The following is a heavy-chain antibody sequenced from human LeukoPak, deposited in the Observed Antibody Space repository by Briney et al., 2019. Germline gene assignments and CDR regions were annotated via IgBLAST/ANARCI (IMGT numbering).Heavy chain of an antibody. V-gene: IGHV3-23*01. J-gene: IGHJ5*02. D-gene: IGHD2-2*02. CDR1: GFTFSSYA. Sequence: GGSLRLSCAASGFTFSSYAMSWVRQAPGKGLEWVSATSGSGGSTYYADSVKGRFTISRDNSKNTLYLQMNSLRAEDTAVYYCAKDSGVVVPAAIIPNWFDPWGQGTLVTVSP. CDR2: TSGSGGST. CDR3: AKDSGVVVPAAIIPNWFDP.